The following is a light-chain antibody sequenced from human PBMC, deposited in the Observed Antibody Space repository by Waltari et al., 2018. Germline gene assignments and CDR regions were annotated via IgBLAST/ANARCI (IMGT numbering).Light chain of an antibody. V-gene: IGKV3-20*01. CDR3: QQYGSSPWT. CDR1: QSVSSSY. J-gene: IGKJ1*01. Sequence: EIVLTQSPGTLSLSPGERATFSCRASQSVSSSYLAWYQQRPGQAPRLLIYGASSRATRIPDRFSGSGSGTDFTLTISRLEPEDFAVYYCQQYGSSPWTFGQGTKVEIK. CDR2: GAS.